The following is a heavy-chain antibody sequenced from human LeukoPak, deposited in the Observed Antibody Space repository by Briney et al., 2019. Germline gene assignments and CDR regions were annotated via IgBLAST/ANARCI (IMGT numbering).Heavy chain of an antibody. Sequence: GGSLRLSCAASRFTFSNYWMSWVRQAPGKGLEWVSAIRGSGGSTYYADSVKGRFTISRDNSKNTLYLQMNSLRAEDAAVYYCAKADTTTAVTPLHYWGQGTLVTVSS. D-gene: IGHD4-23*01. V-gene: IGHV3-23*01. J-gene: IGHJ4*02. CDR2: IRGSGGST. CDR3: AKADTTTAVTPLHY. CDR1: RFTFSNYW.